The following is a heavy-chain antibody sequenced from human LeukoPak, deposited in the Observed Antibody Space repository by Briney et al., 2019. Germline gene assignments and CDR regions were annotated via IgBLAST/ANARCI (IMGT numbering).Heavy chain of an antibody. D-gene: IGHD6-13*01. CDR3: ARDPLKAAAGSGDY. Sequence: GGSLRLSCAASGFTFSDYYMSWIRQAPGKGLEWVSYISSSSSYTNYADSVKGRFTISRDNAKNSLYLQMNSLGAEDTAVYYCARDPLKAAAGSGDYWGQGTLVTVSS. J-gene: IGHJ4*02. CDR2: ISSSSSYT. CDR1: GFTFSDYY. V-gene: IGHV3-11*06.